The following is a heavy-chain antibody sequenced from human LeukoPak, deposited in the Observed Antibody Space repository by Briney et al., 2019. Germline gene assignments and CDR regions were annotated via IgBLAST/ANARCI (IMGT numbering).Heavy chain of an antibody. CDR2: IYTSGST. CDR3: ARGRYYFDY. Sequence: SETLSLTCTVSGGSISSGSYYWSWIRQPAGKGLEWIGRIYTSGSTNYNPSLKSRVTISVDTSKNQFSLKLSSVTAADTAVYYCARGRYYFDYWGQGTLVTVSS. V-gene: IGHV4-61*02. CDR1: GGSISSGSYY. J-gene: IGHJ4*02.